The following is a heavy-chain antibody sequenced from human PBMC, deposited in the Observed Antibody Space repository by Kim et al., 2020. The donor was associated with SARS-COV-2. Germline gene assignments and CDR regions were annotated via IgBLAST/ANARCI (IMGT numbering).Heavy chain of an antibody. D-gene: IGHD6-6*01. CDR3: AREDFVPYFMDV. J-gene: IGHJ6*03. V-gene: IGHV3-7*01. Sequence: YYAYDVKCRCTISRDNAKNSMFLQMNSLRADDTAVYYCAREDFVPYFMDVWGNGTTVTVSS.